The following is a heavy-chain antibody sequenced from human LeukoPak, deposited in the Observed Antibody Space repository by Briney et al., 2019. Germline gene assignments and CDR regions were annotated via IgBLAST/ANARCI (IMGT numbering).Heavy chain of an antibody. Sequence: ASVTVSCKASGYTFTSYYMHWVRQAPGQGLEWMGIINPSGGSTSYAQKFQGRVTMTRDMSTSTVYMELSSLRAEDMAVYYCARGRGPYYYDSSGYYYDWGQGTLVTVSS. J-gene: IGHJ4*02. CDR1: GYTFTSYY. CDR3: ARGRGPYYYDSSGYYYD. V-gene: IGHV1-46*01. D-gene: IGHD3-22*01. CDR2: INPSGGST.